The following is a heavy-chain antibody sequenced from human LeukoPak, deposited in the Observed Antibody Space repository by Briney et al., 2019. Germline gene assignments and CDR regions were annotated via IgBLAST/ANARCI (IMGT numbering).Heavy chain of an antibody. CDR1: GFTFDDHG. D-gene: IGHD2-2*01. CDR3: ARESTLGYCSSTSCYGESDAFDI. CDR2: INWNGGST. V-gene: IGHV3-20*04. Sequence: GGSLRLSCATSGFTFDDHGMSWVRQAPGKGLEWVSGINWNGGSTHYADSVKGRFTISRDNAKNSLYLQMNSLRAEDTAVYYCARESTLGYCSSTSCYGESDAFDIWGQGTMVTVSS. J-gene: IGHJ3*02.